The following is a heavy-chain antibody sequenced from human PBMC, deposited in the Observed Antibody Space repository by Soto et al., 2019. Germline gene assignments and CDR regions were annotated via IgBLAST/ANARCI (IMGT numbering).Heavy chain of an antibody. J-gene: IGHJ4*02. CDR1: GDSVSSNNIA. Sequence: SQTLSLTCAVSGDSVSSNNIAWNWLRQSPLRGLEWLGRTYYRSKWYNEYAVSVRSRITINLDTSKNQFSLQLNSVTPEDTAVYYCARGRWSTLDYWGQGAQVTVSS. CDR2: TYYRSKWYN. CDR3: ARGRWSTLDY. V-gene: IGHV6-1*01. D-gene: IGHD2-15*01.